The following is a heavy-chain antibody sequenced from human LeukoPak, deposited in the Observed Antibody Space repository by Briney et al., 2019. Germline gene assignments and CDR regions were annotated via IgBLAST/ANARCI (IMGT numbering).Heavy chain of an antibody. V-gene: IGHV4-59*01. CDR1: GGSISSYY. CDR3: ARVPFSPYYYYYMDV. Sequence: PSETLSLTCTVSGGSISSYYWSWIRQPPGKGLEWIGYIYYSGSTNYNPSLKSRVTISVDTSKNQFSLKLSSVTAADTAVYYCARVPFSPYYYYYMDVWCKGTTVTVSS. CDR2: IYYSGST. J-gene: IGHJ6*03.